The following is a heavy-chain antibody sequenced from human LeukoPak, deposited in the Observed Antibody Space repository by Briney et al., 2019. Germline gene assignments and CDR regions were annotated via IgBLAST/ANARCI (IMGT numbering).Heavy chain of an antibody. D-gene: IGHD3-10*01. Sequence: GGSLRLSRAASGFTFDDYAMHWVRQAPGKGLEWVSLISWDGGSTYYADSVKGRFTISRDNSKNSLYLQMNSLRAEDTALYYCAKDRGWDGSGHDAFDIWGQGTMVTVFS. CDR3: AKDRGWDGSGHDAFDI. CDR1: GFTFDDYA. CDR2: ISWDGGST. J-gene: IGHJ3*02. V-gene: IGHV3-43D*04.